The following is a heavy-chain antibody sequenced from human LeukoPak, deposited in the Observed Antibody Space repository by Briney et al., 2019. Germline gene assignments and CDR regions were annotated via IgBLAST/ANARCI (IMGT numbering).Heavy chain of an antibody. CDR1: GFSLSTSGVG. J-gene: IGHJ1*01. Sequence: SGPTLVNPTQTLTLTCNFSGFSLSTSGVGVGWIRQPPGKALEWLALIYWDDDKRYRPSLKNRLNITKDTSKNQVVLTMTNMDPVDTATYYCAHRSRYDILSGYYGYFQHWSQGTLVTVSS. D-gene: IGHD3-9*01. V-gene: IGHV2-5*02. CDR3: AHRSRYDILSGYYGYFQH. CDR2: IYWDDDK.